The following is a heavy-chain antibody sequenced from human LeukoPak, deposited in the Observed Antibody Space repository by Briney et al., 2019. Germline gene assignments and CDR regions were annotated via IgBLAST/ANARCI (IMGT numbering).Heavy chain of an antibody. CDR1: GFTFSSYS. CDR2: ISSSSSYI. CDR3: ARLSSGSYTGTFDY. Sequence: GGSLRLSCAASGFTFSSYSMNWVRQAPGKGLEWVSSISSSSSYIYYADSVKGRFTIPRDNAKNSLYLQMNSLRAEDTAVYYCARLSSGSYTGTFDYWGQGTLVTVSS. J-gene: IGHJ4*02. V-gene: IGHV3-21*04. D-gene: IGHD1-26*01.